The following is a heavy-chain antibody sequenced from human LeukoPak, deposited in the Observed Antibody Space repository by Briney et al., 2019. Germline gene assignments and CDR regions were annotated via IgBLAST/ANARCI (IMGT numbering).Heavy chain of an antibody. Sequence: PSETLSLTCTVSGGSISSSSYYWGWIRQPPGKGLEWIGSIYYRRSTYLNPSLKGRVTISVDTSKNHLSLSLNSVTTADTAVYYCAASLWFGIYPDYRGQGSLVTVSS. CDR2: IYYRRST. CDR1: GGSISSSSYY. CDR3: AASLWFGIYPDY. V-gene: IGHV4-39*07. J-gene: IGHJ4*02. D-gene: IGHD3-10*01.